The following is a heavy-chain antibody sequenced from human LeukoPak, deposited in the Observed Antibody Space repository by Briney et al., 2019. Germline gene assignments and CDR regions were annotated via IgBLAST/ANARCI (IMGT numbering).Heavy chain of an antibody. CDR1: SYTFISYG. D-gene: IGHD3-22*01. V-gene: IGHV1-18*01. Sequence: ASVKVSCKASSYTFISYGISWVRQAPGQGLEWMGWISAYNGNTNYAQKLQGRVTMTTDTSTSTAYMELRSLRSDDTAVYYCARGTYYYDSSGYSRNDYWGQGTLVTVSS. CDR2: ISAYNGNT. CDR3: ARGTYYYDSSGYSRNDY. J-gene: IGHJ4*02.